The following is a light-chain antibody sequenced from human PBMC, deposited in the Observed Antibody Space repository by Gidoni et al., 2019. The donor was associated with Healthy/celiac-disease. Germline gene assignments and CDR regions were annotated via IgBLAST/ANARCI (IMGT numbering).Light chain of an antibody. CDR1: QSVSSSY. J-gene: IGKJ1*01. CDR2: GSS. Sequence: DIVLTQSPGTLSLSPGDRATLPCRASQSVSSSYLAWYQQKPGQATRLLIYGSSSRATGIPDRFSGSGSGADFTLTISMLDPEDFTVYYCQRYGSSPPTFGQGTKVEIK. CDR3: QRYGSSPPT. V-gene: IGKV3-20*01.